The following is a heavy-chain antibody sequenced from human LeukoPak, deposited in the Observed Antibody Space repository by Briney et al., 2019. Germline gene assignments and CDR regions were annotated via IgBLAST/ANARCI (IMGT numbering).Heavy chain of an antibody. V-gene: IGHV4-38-2*02. CDR1: GYSISSGYY. Sequence: KPSETLSLTCTVSGYSISSGYYWGWIRQPPGKGLEWIGSIYHSGSTYYNPSLKSRVTISVDTSKNQFSLKLSSVTAADTAVYYCARAWDEGTQQLVPGWFDPWGQGTLVTVSS. D-gene: IGHD6-13*01. CDR2: IYHSGST. CDR3: ARAWDEGTQQLVPGWFDP. J-gene: IGHJ5*02.